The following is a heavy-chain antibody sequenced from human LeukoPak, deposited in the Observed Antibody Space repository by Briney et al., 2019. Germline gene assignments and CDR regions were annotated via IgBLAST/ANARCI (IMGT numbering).Heavy chain of an antibody. Sequence: GGSLRLSCAASGFTFSSYAMSWVRQAPGKGLEWVSAISGSGGSTYYADSVKGRFTISRDNSKNTLYLQMNSLRAEDTAVYYCAKSGGYSGSYRAEYFQHWGQGTLVTVSS. V-gene: IGHV3-23*01. J-gene: IGHJ1*01. D-gene: IGHD1-26*01. CDR3: AKSGGYSGSYRAEYFQH. CDR1: GFTFSSYA. CDR2: ISGSGGST.